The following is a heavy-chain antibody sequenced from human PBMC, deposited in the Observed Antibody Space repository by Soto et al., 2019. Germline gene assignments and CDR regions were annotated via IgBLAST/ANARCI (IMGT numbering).Heavy chain of an antibody. Sequence: ASVKVSCKASGYTFTSYGISWVRQAPGQGLEWKGWISAYNGKTNNAQKHQGRVTMTTDTSTSSAYMELRSLRSDDTSVFYCARGNGIAVAGYYYGMDVWGQGTTVTVSS. V-gene: IGHV1-18*01. D-gene: IGHD6-19*01. J-gene: IGHJ6*02. CDR1: GYTFTSYG. CDR3: ARGNGIAVAGYYYGMDV. CDR2: ISAYNGKT.